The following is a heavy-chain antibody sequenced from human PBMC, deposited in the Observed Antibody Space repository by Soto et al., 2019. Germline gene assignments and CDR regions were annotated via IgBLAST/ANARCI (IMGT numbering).Heavy chain of an antibody. CDR1: GFTFSSYG. Sequence: QVQLVESGGGVVQPGRSLRLSCAASGFTFSSYGMHWVRQAPGKGLEWVAVIWYDGSSKYYADSVKGRFTISRDNSKNTLYLQMNSLRAEDTAVYYCAIGSDSSGYYYVWYYGMDVWGQGTTVTVSS. D-gene: IGHD3-22*01. J-gene: IGHJ6*02. V-gene: IGHV3-33*01. CDR2: IWYDGSSK. CDR3: AIGSDSSGYYYVWYYGMDV.